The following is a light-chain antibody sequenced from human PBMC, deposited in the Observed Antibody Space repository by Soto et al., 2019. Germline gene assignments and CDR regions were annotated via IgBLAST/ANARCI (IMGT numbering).Light chain of an antibody. CDR2: RNN. V-gene: IGLV1-47*01. CDR1: SSNIGSHY. J-gene: IGLJ2*01. CDR3: ATWDDSLSVL. Sequence: QAVVTQPPSASGTPGQRVTMSCSGSSSNIGSHYVYWYQQLPGTAPKVLLYRNNQRPSGVPDRFSGSKSGTSASLAISGLRSEDEADYYCATWDDSLSVLFGGGTKVTVL.